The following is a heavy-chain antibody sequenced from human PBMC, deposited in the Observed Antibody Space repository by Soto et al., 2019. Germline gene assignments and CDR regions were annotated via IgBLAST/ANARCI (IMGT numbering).Heavy chain of an antibody. J-gene: IGHJ3*02. D-gene: IGHD4-17*01. CDR2: IDPSDSYT. Sequence: PGESLKISCKGSGYSFTSSWISWVRQMPGKGLEWIGRIDPSDSYTNYSPSFQGHVTISADKSISTAYLQWSSLKASDTAMYYCARQSRAVTTFAFDIWGQGTMVTVSS. CDR1: GYSFTSSW. V-gene: IGHV5-10-1*01. CDR3: ARQSRAVTTFAFDI.